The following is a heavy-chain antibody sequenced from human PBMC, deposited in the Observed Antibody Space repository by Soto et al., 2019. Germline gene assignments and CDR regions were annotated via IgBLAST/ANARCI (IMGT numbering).Heavy chain of an antibody. J-gene: IGHJ5*02. Sequence: EVQVVESGGGLVQPGGSLRLSCSFTFSMYSMSWVRQAPGKGLEWVASISSGGSYIKYADSVKGRFTISRDNAENSVSLQLNSLRVDDTAVYFCTRDEGGCYASWFDPWGQGTLVTVSS. CDR1: FTFSMYS. CDR2: ISSGGSYI. CDR3: TRDEGGCYASWFDP. D-gene: IGHD1-26*01. V-gene: IGHV3-21*01.